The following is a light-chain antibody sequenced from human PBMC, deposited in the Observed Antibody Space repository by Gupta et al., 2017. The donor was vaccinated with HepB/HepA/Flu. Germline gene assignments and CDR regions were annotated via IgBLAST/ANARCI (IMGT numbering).Light chain of an antibody. CDR1: ALPNKY. CDR2: KDS. J-gene: IGLJ2*01. CDR3: QSAESSDTYLV. Sequence: SSVLPQPASLSVSLGQTARLTCSGDALPNKYAYWYQQKPGQAPALVIYKDSERPSGIPERFSGSSSGTTVTLTISGVQAEDEADYYCQSAESSDTYLVFGGGTKLTVL. V-gene: IGLV3-25*03.